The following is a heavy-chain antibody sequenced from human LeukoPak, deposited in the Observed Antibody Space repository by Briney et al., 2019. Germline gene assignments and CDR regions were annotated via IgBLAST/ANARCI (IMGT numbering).Heavy chain of an antibody. J-gene: IGHJ4*02. CDR1: GYTFTSYY. Sequence: ASVKVSCKASGYTFTSYYMHWVRQAPGQGLEWMGIINPSGGSTSYAQKFQGRVTMTRDTSTSTVYMELSSLRSEETAVYYCARDASPADILTGYCDYWGQGTLVTVSS. D-gene: IGHD3-9*01. V-gene: IGHV1-46*01. CDR3: ARDASPADILTGYCDY. CDR2: INPSGGST.